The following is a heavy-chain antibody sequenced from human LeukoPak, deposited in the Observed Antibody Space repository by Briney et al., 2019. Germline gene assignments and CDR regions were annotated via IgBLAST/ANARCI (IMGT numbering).Heavy chain of an antibody. D-gene: IGHD6-19*01. CDR1: GFTFSSYE. CDR3: ARLLSSGWDDFDY. J-gene: IGHJ4*02. V-gene: IGHV3-48*03. Sequence: PGGSLRLSCAASGFTFSSYEMNWVRQAPGKGLEWVSYISSSGSTIYYADSVEGRFTISRDNAKNSLYLQMNSLRAEDTAVYYCARLLSSGWDDFDYWGQGTLVTVSS. CDR2: ISSSGSTI.